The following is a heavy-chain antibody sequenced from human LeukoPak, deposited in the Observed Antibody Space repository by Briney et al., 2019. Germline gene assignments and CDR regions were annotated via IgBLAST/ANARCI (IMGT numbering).Heavy chain of an antibody. CDR3: TRDIFKWELLGYYYMDV. V-gene: IGHV3-49*04. CDR2: IRSKAYGGTT. CDR1: GLTFGDYA. D-gene: IGHD1-26*01. J-gene: IGHJ6*03. Sequence: PGGSLRLSCTASGLTFGDYAMSWVRQAPGKGLEWVGFIRSKAYGGTTEYAASVKGRFTISRDDSKSIAYLQMNSLKTEDTAVYYCTRDIFKWELLGYYYMDVWGKGTTVTVSS.